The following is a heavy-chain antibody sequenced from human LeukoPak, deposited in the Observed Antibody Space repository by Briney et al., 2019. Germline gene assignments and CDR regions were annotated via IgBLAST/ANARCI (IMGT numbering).Heavy chain of an antibody. D-gene: IGHD3-9*01. CDR1: GFTFSSYG. CDR2: ISYDGSNK. CDR3: AKDRGYDILTGYYPTLDY. J-gene: IGHJ4*02. Sequence: GGSLRLSCAASGFTFSSYGMHWVRQAPGKGLEWVAVISYDGSNKYYADSVKGRFTISRDNSKNTLYLKMNSLRAEDRAVYYCAKDRGYDILTGYYPTLDYWGQGTLVTVSS. V-gene: IGHV3-30*18.